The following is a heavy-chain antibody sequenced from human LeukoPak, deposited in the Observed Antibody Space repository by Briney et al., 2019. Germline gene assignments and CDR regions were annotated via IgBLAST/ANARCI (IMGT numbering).Heavy chain of an antibody. CDR3: VRVKGTYFDF. CDR2: ISASGSNI. V-gene: IGHV3-48*01. D-gene: IGHD1-1*01. J-gene: IGHJ4*02. Sequence: GGSLRLSCAASGFPFSSYSMNWVRQAPGKGLEWVSYISASGSNIYYLESVKCRFTVSRDNAMSSLFLQMDRPRAEDTAVYYCVRVKGTYFDFWGQGTLVTVSS. CDR1: GFPFSSYS.